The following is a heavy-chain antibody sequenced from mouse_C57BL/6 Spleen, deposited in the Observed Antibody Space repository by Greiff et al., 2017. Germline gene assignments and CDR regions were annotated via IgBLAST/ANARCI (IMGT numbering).Heavy chain of an antibody. J-gene: IGHJ3*01. CDR3: ASDHYGSSLFAY. Sequence: VKLMESGPGLVAPSQSLSITCTVSGFSLTSYGVDWVRQSPGKGLEWLGVIWGVGSTNYNSALKSRLSISKDNSKSQVFLRMNSLQTDDTAMYYCASDHYGSSLFAYWSQGTLVSVSA. CDR1: GFSLTSYG. D-gene: IGHD1-1*01. CDR2: IWGVGST. V-gene: IGHV2-6*01.